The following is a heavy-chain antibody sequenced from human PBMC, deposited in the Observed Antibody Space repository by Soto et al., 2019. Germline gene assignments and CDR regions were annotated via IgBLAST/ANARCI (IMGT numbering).Heavy chain of an antibody. CDR1: GFTFNIYT. CDR2: ISGSGGST. D-gene: IGHD2-15*01. J-gene: IGHJ4*02. Sequence: GGSLRLSCAASGFTFNIYTMSWVRQAPGKGLEWVSAISGSGGSTYYADSVKGRFTISRDNSKNTLYLQMNSLRAEDTAVYYCASPRRVAATPVDYWGQGTLVTVSS. CDR3: ASPRRVAATPVDY. V-gene: IGHV3-23*01.